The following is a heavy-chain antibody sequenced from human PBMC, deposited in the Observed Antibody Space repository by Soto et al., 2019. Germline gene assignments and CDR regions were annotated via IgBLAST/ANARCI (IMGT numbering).Heavy chain of an antibody. Sequence: TLSITCPVSGSSLSSGAYYWRWIRQHPGKGLEWIGYIYYSGSTYYKPSLESRVTLSVDTSRKQFSLKVSSVTAADTAMYYCARANYFESSGPFDYWGPGTLVTVSS. CDR2: IYYSGST. CDR1: GSSLSSGAYY. V-gene: IGHV4-31*03. CDR3: ARANYFESSGPFDY. J-gene: IGHJ4*02. D-gene: IGHD3-22*01.